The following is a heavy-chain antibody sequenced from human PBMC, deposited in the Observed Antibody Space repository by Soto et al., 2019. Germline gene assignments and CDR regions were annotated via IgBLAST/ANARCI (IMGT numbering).Heavy chain of an antibody. V-gene: IGHV3-23*01. J-gene: IGHJ4*02. D-gene: IGHD3-10*01. CDR2: ISGSGGST. Sequence: LRLSCAASGFTFSSYAMSWVRQAPGKGLEWVSAISGSGGSTYYADSVKGRFTISRDNSKNTLYLQMNSLRAEDTAVYYCAKDHMVRGVASYYFDYWGQGTLVTVSS. CDR3: AKDHMVRGVASYYFDY. CDR1: GFTFSSYA.